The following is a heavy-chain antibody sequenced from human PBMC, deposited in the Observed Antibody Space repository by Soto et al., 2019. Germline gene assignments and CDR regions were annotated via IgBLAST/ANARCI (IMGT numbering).Heavy chain of an antibody. Sequence: ASVKVSCKASGYTFTSYAMHWVRQAPGQRLEWMGWTNAGNGNTKYSQKLQGRVTITRDTSASTAYMELSSLRSEDTAVYYCARGPLRYCSGGSCYRSYGDYSDDYYYYGMDVWGQGTTVTVSS. CDR1: GYTFTSYA. V-gene: IGHV1-3*01. J-gene: IGHJ6*02. D-gene: IGHD2-15*01. CDR2: TNAGNGNT. CDR3: ARGPLRYCSGGSCYRSYGDYSDDYYYYGMDV.